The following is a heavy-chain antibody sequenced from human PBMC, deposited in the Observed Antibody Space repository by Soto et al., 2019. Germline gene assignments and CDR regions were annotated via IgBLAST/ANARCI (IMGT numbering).Heavy chain of an antibody. CDR3: ARFFGNAFDV. J-gene: IGHJ3*01. Sequence: QLQLQESGPGLVKPSETLSLTCSVSGGSISTDSYNWAWIRQSPGKGLEWIGTIYYDGTPSYNPSLKSQVTISVDTSRNPFSLKVKSVTAADTAMYYCARFFGNAFDVWGQGTMVKVSS. CDR1: GGSISTDSYN. D-gene: IGHD3-3*01. V-gene: IGHV4-39*02. CDR2: IYYDGTP.